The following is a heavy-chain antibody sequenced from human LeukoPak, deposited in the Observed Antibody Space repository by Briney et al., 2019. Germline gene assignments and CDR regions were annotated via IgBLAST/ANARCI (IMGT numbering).Heavy chain of an antibody. Sequence: KASETLSLTCAVYGGSFSGYYWSWIRQPPGKGLEWIGEINHSGSNNYNPSLKSRVTISVDTSKNQFSLKLTSVTAADTAVYYCARGRGLLIQRRGRFDPWGQGTLVIVSS. CDR1: GGSFSGYY. J-gene: IGHJ5*02. D-gene: IGHD4-17*01. CDR2: INHSGSN. CDR3: ARGRGLLIQRRGRFDP. V-gene: IGHV4-34*01.